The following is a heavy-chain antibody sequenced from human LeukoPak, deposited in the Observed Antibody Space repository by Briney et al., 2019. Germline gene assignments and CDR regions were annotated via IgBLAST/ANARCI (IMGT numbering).Heavy chain of an antibody. J-gene: IGHJ4*02. Sequence: PSETLSLTCTVSGGSISSSSYYWVWIRQPPGKGLEWIGSIYYSGSTYYNPSLKSRVTISVDTSKNQFSLKLSSVTAADTAVYYCARLGGQWSGSEFDYWGQGTLVTVSS. CDR1: GGSISSSSYY. CDR3: ARLGGQWSGSEFDY. V-gene: IGHV4-39*01. CDR2: IYYSGST. D-gene: IGHD3-3*01.